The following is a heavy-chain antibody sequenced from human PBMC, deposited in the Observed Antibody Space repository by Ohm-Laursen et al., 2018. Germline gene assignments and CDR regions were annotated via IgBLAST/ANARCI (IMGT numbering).Heavy chain of an antibody. Sequence: SLRLSCAASGFTFSNYAMSWVRQAPGKGLEWVSSISGNAVRTYDADSVKGRFSISRDNSKNTLDLQMNSLRAEDTAVYYCAKGPFIAVAGSNYFFDYWGQGTLVTVSS. J-gene: IGHJ4*02. D-gene: IGHD6-19*01. CDR3: AKGPFIAVAGSNYFFDY. CDR2: ISGNAVRT. CDR1: GFTFSNYA. V-gene: IGHV3-23*01.